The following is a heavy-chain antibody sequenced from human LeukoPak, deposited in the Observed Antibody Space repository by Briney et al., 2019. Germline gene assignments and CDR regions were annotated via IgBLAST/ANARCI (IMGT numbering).Heavy chain of an antibody. V-gene: IGHV4-61*02. CDR1: GGSISSGSYY. D-gene: IGHD6-13*01. CDR3: ARGMMGYSSSWYGVNWFDP. Sequence: PSETLSLTCTVSGGSISSGSYYWSWIRQPAGKGLEWIGRIYTSGSTNYNPSLKSRVTISVDTSKNQFSLKLSSVTAADTAVYYCARGMMGYSSSWYGVNWFDPWGQGTLVTVSS. CDR2: IYTSGST. J-gene: IGHJ5*02.